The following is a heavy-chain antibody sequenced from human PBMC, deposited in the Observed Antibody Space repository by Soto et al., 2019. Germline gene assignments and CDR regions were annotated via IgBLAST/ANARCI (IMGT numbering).Heavy chain of an antibody. Sequence: GESLKISCKGSGYSFTSYWISWVRQMPGKGLGWMGRIDPSDSYTNYSPSFQGHVTISADKSISTAYLQWSSLKASDTAMYYCARPTYDYDSSGYYTYYFDYWGQGTLVTVYS. J-gene: IGHJ4*02. D-gene: IGHD3-22*01. CDR2: IDPSDSYT. V-gene: IGHV5-10-1*01. CDR3: ARPTYDYDSSGYYTYYFDY. CDR1: GYSFTSYW.